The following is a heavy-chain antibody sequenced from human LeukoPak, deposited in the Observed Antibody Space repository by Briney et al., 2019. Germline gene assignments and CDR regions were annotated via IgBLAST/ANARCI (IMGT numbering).Heavy chain of an antibody. D-gene: IGHD3-3*01. V-gene: IGHV4-59*01. J-gene: IGHJ4*02. CDR1: GGSISSYY. Sequence: SETLSLTCTVSGGSISSYYWSWIRQPPGKRLEWIGHIYYSGGTNYNPSLKSRVTISVDTSKNQISLKLSSVTAADTAVYYCASRSSIWSGYQDTLYYFDSWGQGTLVTVSS. CDR2: IYYSGGT. CDR3: ASRSSIWSGYQDTLYYFDS.